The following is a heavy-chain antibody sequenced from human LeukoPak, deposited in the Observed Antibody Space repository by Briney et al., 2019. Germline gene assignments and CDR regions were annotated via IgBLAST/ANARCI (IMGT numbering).Heavy chain of an antibody. CDR2: ISWDGGST. Sequence: GGSLRLSCAASGFTFDDYTMHWVRQAPGKGLEWVSLISWDGGSTYYADSVKGRFTISRDNSKNSLYLQMNSLRAEDTAVYYCARVDFRGGYYDILTGYYPNHGMDVWGQGTTVTVSS. D-gene: IGHD3-9*01. CDR3: ARVDFRGGYYDILTGYYPNHGMDV. V-gene: IGHV3-43*01. J-gene: IGHJ6*02. CDR1: GFTFDDYT.